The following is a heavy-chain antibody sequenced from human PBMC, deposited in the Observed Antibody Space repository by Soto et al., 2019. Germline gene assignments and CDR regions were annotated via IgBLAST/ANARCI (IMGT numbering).Heavy chain of an antibody. D-gene: IGHD3-16*01. V-gene: IGHV1-2*04. CDR2: INPHSGGT. CDR3: AKSDGAEENDAFDI. J-gene: IGHJ3*02. Sequence: QVRLVQSGPEVRKPGASVKISCEASGYSFTGHYLHWVRQAPGHGLEWMGWINPHSGGTNYAQKFQGWISITRDKALSTVYMDLSSLRSEATAMYYCAKSDGAEENDAFDIWGQGTMISVS. CDR1: GYSFTGHY.